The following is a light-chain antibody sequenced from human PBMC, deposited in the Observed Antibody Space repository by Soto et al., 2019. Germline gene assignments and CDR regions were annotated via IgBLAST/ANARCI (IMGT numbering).Light chain of an antibody. CDR3: QQYGSSPNT. V-gene: IGKV3-20*01. CDR2: GAS. J-gene: IGKJ2*01. CDR1: QSVSSSY. Sequence: EIVLTQSPGTLSLSPGERATLSCRASQSVSSSYLAWYQQKPGQAPRVLIYGASSRATGIPDRFSGSGSGTDFTLTISRLEPEDFAVYDCQQYGSSPNTFGQGPKLEIK.